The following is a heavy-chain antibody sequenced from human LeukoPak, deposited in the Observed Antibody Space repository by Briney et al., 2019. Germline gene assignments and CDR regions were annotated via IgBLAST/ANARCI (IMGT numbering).Heavy chain of an antibody. CDR1: GYSISSGYN. CDR2: IYQSGST. J-gene: IGHJ5*02. V-gene: IGHV4-38-2*02. Sequence: SETLSLTCTVSGYSISSGYNWGWIRQPPGKGLEWVGNIYQSGSTNYNPSLKSRVTISLDTSKNHFSLRLSSVTAADTAVYYCARDHLANLASRLFDPWGQGTLVTVSS. CDR3: ARDHLANLASRLFDP. D-gene: IGHD3-3*01.